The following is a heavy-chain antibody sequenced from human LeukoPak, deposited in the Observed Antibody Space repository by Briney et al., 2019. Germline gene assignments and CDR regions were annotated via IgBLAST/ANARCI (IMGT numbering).Heavy chain of an antibody. V-gene: IGHV3-48*02. CDR2: IRTTAEGANYA. J-gene: IGHJ4*02. D-gene: IGHD3-9*01. CDR3: ATDQRYAFDY. CDR1: GFTFSSYS. Sequence: GGSLRLSCAASGFTFSSYSMNWVRQAPGKGLEWISNIRTTAEGANYAYYADSVKGRVTISRDDGKNTLYLHMNSLRDDDTAVYYCATDQRYAFDYWGQGILVTVSS.